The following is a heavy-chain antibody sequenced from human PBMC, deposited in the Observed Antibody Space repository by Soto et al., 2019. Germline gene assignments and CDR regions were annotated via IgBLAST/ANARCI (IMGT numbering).Heavy chain of an antibody. Sequence: PSETLSLTCTVSGGSISSSSYYWGWIRQPPGKGLEWIGSISYSGSTYYNPSLKSRVTISVDTSKNQFSLKLSSVTAADTAVYYCASRPMANYDFWSGYFDYWGQGTLVTVSS. V-gene: IGHV4-39*01. J-gene: IGHJ4*02. CDR2: ISYSGST. D-gene: IGHD3-3*01. CDR1: GGSISSSSYY. CDR3: ASRPMANYDFWSGYFDY.